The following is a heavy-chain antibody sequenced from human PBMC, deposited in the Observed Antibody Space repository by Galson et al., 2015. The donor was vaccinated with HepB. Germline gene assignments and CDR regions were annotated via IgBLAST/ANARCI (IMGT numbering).Heavy chain of an antibody. CDR2: VRGSGTGT. Sequence: SLRLSCAASGFTFYVYTMNWVRQAPGKGLEWVSAVRGSGTGTWYADSVKGSFTISRDDSKNTVFLQMNSLRAEDTAIYYCAKDSGFGGEDYWGQGVLVTVSS. D-gene: IGHD3-16*01. CDR3: AKDSGFGGEDY. V-gene: IGHV3-23*01. J-gene: IGHJ4*02. CDR1: GFTFYVYT.